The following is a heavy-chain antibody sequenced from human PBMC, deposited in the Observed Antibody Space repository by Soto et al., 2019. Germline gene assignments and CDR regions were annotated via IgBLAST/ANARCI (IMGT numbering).Heavy chain of an antibody. CDR3: ARDVKVALNVPTGGFDF. CDR2: ISGTGAST. Sequence: HPGGSLRLSCTASGFTFNNYVMSWVRQAPGKGLQWVSAISGTGASTYYADSVKGRFTISRDNSKNTLFLQMNSLRAEDTAVYYCARDVKVALNVPTGGFDFWGPGTLVTVSS. CDR1: GFTFNNYV. D-gene: IGHD5-12*01. V-gene: IGHV3-23*01. J-gene: IGHJ4*02.